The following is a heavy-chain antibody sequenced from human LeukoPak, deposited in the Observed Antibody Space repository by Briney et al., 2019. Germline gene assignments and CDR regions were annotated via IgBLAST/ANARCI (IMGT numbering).Heavy chain of an antibody. CDR1: GGTFSSHA. D-gene: IGHD5-12*01. J-gene: IGHJ4*02. CDR2: IIPIFGTT. CDR3: ARGDSGYDYGFDN. V-gene: IGHV1-69*05. Sequence: SVKVSCKASGGTFSSHAISWVRQAPGQGLEWVGGIIPIFGTTNYAQKFQGRVTITTDESTSTGYMELRSLRSDVTAVYYCARGDSGYDYGFDNWGQGTLVTVSS.